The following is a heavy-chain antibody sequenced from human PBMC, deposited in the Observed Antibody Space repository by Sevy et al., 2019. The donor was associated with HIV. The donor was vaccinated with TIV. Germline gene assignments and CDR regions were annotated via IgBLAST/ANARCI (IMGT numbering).Heavy chain of an antibody. CDR3: ARDPDWGALDR. CDR1: GFTFSDFW. J-gene: IGHJ5*02. CDR2: INQDERHI. Sequence: GGSLRLSCEVSGFTFSDFWMTWVRQSPGKGLEWVAYINQDERHINLLDSVRGRFTISMDNAKNSLYLQMDSLRAEDTAIYYCARDPDWGALDRWGQGTLVTVSS. V-gene: IGHV3-7*01. D-gene: IGHD7-27*01.